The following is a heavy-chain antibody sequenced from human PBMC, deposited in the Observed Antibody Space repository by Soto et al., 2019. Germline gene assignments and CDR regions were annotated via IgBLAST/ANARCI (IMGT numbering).Heavy chain of an antibody. CDR2: IYYSGST. Sequence: PSETLSLTCTVSGGSISSYYWSWIRQPPGKGLEWIGYIYYSGSTNYNPSLKSRVTISVDTSKNQFSLKLSSVTAADTAVYYCARRGTPPYYYYMDVWGKGTTVTVSS. CDR3: ARRGTPPYYYYMDV. J-gene: IGHJ6*03. D-gene: IGHD1-7*01. CDR1: GGSISSYY. V-gene: IGHV4-59*08.